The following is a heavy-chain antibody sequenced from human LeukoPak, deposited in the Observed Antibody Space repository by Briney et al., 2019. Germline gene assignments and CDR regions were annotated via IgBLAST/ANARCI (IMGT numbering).Heavy chain of an antibody. J-gene: IGHJ4*02. CDR2: INHSGST. CDR1: GGSFSGYY. D-gene: IGHD5-12*01. V-gene: IGHV4-34*01. CDR3: ARGFSGYDYRLDY. Sequence: SETLSLTCAVYGGSFSGYYWSWIRQPPGKGLERIGEINHSGSTNYNPSLKSRVTISVDTSKNQFSLKLSSVTAADTAVYYCARGFSGYDYRLDYWGQGTLVTVSS.